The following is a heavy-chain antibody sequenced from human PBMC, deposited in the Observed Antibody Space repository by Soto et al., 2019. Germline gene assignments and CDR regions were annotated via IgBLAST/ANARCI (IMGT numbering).Heavy chain of an antibody. CDR3: ARGGVVLRYFDWLLPPSYGMDV. Sequence: GGSLRLSCAASGFTFSSYAMSWVRQAPGKGLEWVSAISGSGGSTYYADSVKGRFTISRDNSKNTLYLQMNSLRAEDTAVYYCARGGVVLRYFDWLLPPSYGMDVWGQGTTVTV. D-gene: IGHD3-9*01. V-gene: IGHV3-23*01. CDR2: ISGSGGST. J-gene: IGHJ6*02. CDR1: GFTFSSYA.